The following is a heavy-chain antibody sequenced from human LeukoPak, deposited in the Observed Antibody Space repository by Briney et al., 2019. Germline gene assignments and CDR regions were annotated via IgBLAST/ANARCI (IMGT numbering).Heavy chain of an antibody. V-gene: IGHV3-30*02. CDR1: GFTFSNYG. CDR2: IRYDGSNK. J-gene: IGHJ4*02. Sequence: GGSLRLPCAASGFTFSNYGMHWVRQTPGKGLEWVAFIRYDGSNKYYADSVKGRFTISRDNSKNTLYLQMNSLRAEDTAVYYCAKVLTPYYYDSSGYDYWGQGTLVTVSS. CDR3: AKVLTPYYYDSSGYDY. D-gene: IGHD3-22*01.